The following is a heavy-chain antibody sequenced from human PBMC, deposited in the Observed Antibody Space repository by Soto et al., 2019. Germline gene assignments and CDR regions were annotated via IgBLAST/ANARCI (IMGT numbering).Heavy chain of an antibody. CDR2: VNAGNENT. Sequence: VQLAQSGAEVKKPGASVKVSCQASGYRFTKYDIHWVRQAPGKRLEWMGWVNAGNENTKSSQKFQGRDSITWDTAASTVYMELSSLRSEDTAVYFCATPSPDYANRDFDYWGQGTLVTVSS. V-gene: IGHV1-3*01. CDR1: GYRFTKYD. D-gene: IGHD4-17*01. CDR3: ATPSPDYANRDFDY. J-gene: IGHJ4*02.